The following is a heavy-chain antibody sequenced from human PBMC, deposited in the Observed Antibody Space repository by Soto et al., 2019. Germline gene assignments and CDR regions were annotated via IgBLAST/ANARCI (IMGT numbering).Heavy chain of an antibody. CDR2: INHSGST. CDR3: ARDALYYDILTGSQNWFDP. Sequence: SETLSLTCAVYGGSFSGYYWTWIRQPPGTGLEWIGEINHSGSTNYNPSLKSRVTISVDTSKNQFSLKLSSVTAADTAVYYCARDALYYDILTGSQNWFDPWGQGTLVTVSS. J-gene: IGHJ5*02. CDR1: GGSFSGYY. D-gene: IGHD3-9*01. V-gene: IGHV4-34*01.